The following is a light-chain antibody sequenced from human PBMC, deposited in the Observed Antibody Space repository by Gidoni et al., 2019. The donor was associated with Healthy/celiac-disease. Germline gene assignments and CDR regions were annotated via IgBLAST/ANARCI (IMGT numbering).Light chain of an antibody. CDR3: LQDYNYPRT. J-gene: IGKJ1*01. V-gene: IGKV1-6*01. CDR1: QGIRND. CDR2: AAS. Sequence: AIQMTQSPSSLSASVGDRDTITCRASQGIRNDVGWYQQKPGQAPKLLIYAASSLKSGVPSRFSSRGSGTDSTLTISSQQDEDVANYYCLQDYNYPRTFGQGTKVEIK.